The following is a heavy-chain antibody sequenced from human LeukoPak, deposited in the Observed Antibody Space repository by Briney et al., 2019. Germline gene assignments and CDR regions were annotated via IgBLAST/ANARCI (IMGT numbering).Heavy chain of an antibody. Sequence: SETLSLTCTVSGVSINSHYLNWIRQPPGKGLEWIGYIYGSGGTNYNPSLKSRVTMSVDTSKNQFSLKLSSVTAADTAVYYCARDVTGTTQPTRWFDPWGQGTLVTVSS. J-gene: IGHJ5*02. V-gene: IGHV4-59*11. CDR2: IYGSGGT. CDR1: GVSINSHY. CDR3: ARDVTGTTQPTRWFDP. D-gene: IGHD1-7*01.